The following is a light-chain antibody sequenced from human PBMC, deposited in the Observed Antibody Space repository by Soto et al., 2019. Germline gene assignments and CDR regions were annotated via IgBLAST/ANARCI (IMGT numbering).Light chain of an antibody. V-gene: IGLV2-14*01. CDR2: DAS. J-gene: IGLJ1*01. CDR3: TSYTCSRTRYV. CDR1: SSDVGGYNY. Sequence: QSVLTQPASVSGSPGQSITISCTGTSSDVGGYNYVSWYQQHPGKAPKLMIYDASNRPSGVSNRFSGSKSGNTASLTISGLQAEDEADYYCTSYTCSRTRYVSGTGTKLTDL.